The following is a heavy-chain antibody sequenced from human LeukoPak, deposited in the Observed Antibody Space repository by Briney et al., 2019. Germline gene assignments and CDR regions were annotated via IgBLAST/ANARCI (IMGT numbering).Heavy chain of an antibody. CDR1: GFTVSSNY. V-gene: IGHV3-66*01. CDR2: IYSGGST. J-gene: IGHJ4*02. D-gene: IGHD3-10*01. CDR3: ARAARLLWFGELSTPYYFDY. Sequence: GGSLRLSCADSGFTVSSNYMSWVRQAPGKGLEWVSVIYSGGSTYYADSVKGRFTISRDNSKNTLYLQMNSLRAEDTAVYYCARAARLLWFGELSTPYYFDYWGQGTLVTVSS.